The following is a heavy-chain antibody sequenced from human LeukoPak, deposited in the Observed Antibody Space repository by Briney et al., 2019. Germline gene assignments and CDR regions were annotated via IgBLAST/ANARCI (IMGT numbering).Heavy chain of an antibody. J-gene: IGHJ6*03. CDR3: ARGLRYAELYYMDV. CDR2: INPNSVGT. Sequence: ASVKVSCKASEYTFTRYYMHSLRQAPGQRLEWRGWINPNSVGTNYAQKFQGRVTITADESTSTAYMELSSLRSEDTAVYYWARGLRYAELYYMDVWGKGTTVTISS. CDR1: EYTFTRYY. V-gene: IGHV1-2*02. D-gene: IGHD3-9*01.